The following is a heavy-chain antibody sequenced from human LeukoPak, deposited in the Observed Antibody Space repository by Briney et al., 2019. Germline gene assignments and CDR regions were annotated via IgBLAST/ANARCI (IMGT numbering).Heavy chain of an antibody. V-gene: IGHV1-3*01. CDR1: GYTFTSYA. J-gene: IGHJ6*02. D-gene: IGHD2-15*01. CDR2: MNAGNGNT. CDR3: ARDATYCRGSTCSYYGLDV. Sequence: ASVKVSCKASGYTFTSYAMHWVRQAPGQWLEWMGWMNAGNGNTKYSQKFQGRVSISRDTSATTAYMELSSLTSEDTAVYYCARDATYCRGSTCSYYGLDVWGRGTTVTVSS.